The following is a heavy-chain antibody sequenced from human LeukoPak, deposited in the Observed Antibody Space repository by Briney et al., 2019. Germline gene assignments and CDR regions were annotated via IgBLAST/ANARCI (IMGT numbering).Heavy chain of an antibody. CDR2: IYPGDSYT. D-gene: IGHD6-13*01. V-gene: IGHV5-51*01. CDR1: GYSFTSYC. J-gene: IGHJ4*02. Sequence: GESLKISCKGSGYSFTSYCIGWVRQMPGKGLEWMGIIYPGDSYTRYSPSFQGQVTISADKSISTDYLQWSSLKASDTAMYYCARALRVAAAGNIYFDYWGQGTLVTVSS. CDR3: ARALRVAAAGNIYFDY.